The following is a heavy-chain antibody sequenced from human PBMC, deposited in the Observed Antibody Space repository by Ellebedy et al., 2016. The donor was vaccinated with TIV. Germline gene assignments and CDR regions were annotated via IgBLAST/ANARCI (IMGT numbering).Heavy chain of an antibody. CDR2: IYYSGSA. Sequence: MPSETLSLTCTVSGGSISNRDYYSNWIRQPPGKGLEWIGSIYYSGSAYYNPSLKSRVTVSVDTSKNHFSLNLSSVTAADTAVYYCARDPALPRGRFDTWGQGTLVTVSS. CDR3: ARDPALPRGRFDT. V-gene: IGHV4-39*02. CDR1: GGSISNRDYY. J-gene: IGHJ5*02.